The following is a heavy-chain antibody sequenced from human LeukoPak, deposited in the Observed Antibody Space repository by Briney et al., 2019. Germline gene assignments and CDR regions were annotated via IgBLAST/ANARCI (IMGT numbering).Heavy chain of an antibody. CDR1: DGSFSGFY. V-gene: IGHV4-34*01. CDR3: ARGRSHTCFDP. J-gene: IGHJ5*02. CDR2: VNHNGDT. Sequence: SETLSLTCGISDGSFSGFYCTWIRQPPGKALEWLGEVNHNGDTQYNPALKSRVTLSVDTSRHHFSLNLTSVTAADTAVYYWARGRSHTCFDPWGQGTTVIVSS.